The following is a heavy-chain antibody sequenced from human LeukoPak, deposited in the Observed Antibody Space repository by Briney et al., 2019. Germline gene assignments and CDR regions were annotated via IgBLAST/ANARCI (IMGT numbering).Heavy chain of an antibody. CDR1: GGSISSGGYS. CDR3: ARGGAYCGGDCYVD. D-gene: IGHD2-21*02. CDR2: IYHSGST. Sequence: SETLSLTCAVSGGSISSGGYSWSWIRQPPGKGLEWIGYIYHSGSTYYNPSLKSRVTISVDRSKNQFSLKLSSVTAADTAVYYCARGGAYCGGDCYVDWGQGTLVTVSS. J-gene: IGHJ4*02. V-gene: IGHV4-30-2*01.